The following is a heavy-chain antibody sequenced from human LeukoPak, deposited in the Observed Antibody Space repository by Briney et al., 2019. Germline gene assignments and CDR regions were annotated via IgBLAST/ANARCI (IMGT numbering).Heavy chain of an antibody. CDR2: ISAYNGNT. J-gene: IGHJ3*02. CDR3: ARVGYTFGGVIVRNDAFDI. V-gene: IGHV1-18*01. CDR1: GYTFTSYG. Sequence: ASVKVSCKASGYTFTSYGISWVRQAPGQGLEWMGWISAYNGNTNYAQKLQGRVTMTTDTSTSTAYMELRSLRSDDTAVYYCARVGYTFGGVIVRNDAFDIWGQGTMVTVSS. D-gene: IGHD3-16*02.